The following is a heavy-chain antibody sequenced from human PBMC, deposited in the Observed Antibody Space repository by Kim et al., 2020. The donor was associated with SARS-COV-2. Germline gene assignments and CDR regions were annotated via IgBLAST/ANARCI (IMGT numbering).Heavy chain of an antibody. Sequence: GGSQRLSCATSGFTFSSYAMGWVRQAPGKGLEWVSAVSPRGSGTYYADSVKGRFTISRDNSKDMLYLQMNSLRAEDTAVYSWVRRYCAGGLCYSFDYWGQGTLVTVSS. CDR1: GFTFSSYA. J-gene: IGHJ4*02. V-gene: IGHV3-23*01. CDR3: VRRYCAGGLCYSFDY. CDR2: VSPRGSGT. D-gene: IGHD2-8*02.